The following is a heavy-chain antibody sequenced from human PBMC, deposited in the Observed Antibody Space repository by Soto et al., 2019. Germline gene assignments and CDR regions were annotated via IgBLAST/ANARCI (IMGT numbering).Heavy chain of an antibody. V-gene: IGHV4-59*01. D-gene: IGHD4-17*01. CDR2: IYYSGST. CDR3: VRIYGDQFDY. J-gene: IGHJ4*02. Sequence: QVQLQESGPGLVKPSETLSLTCTVSGGSISSYYWSWIRQPPGKGLEWIGYIYYSGSTNYNPSLMRGVTISVYTSKTLFSLMLSSVTAADTAVYYCVRIYGDQFDYWGQGTLVTVSS. CDR1: GGSISSYY.